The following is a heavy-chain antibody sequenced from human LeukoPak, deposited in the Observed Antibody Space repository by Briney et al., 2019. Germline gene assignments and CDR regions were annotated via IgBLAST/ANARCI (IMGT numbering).Heavy chain of an antibody. V-gene: IGHV1-69*13. Sequence: EASVKVSCKASGGTFSSYAISWVRQAPGQGLEWMGGIIPIFGTANYAQKFHGRVTITADEYTSTAYMELSSLRSEDTAVYYCARELGCSSTSCYISIGDAFDIWGQGTMVTVSS. J-gene: IGHJ3*02. D-gene: IGHD2-2*02. CDR3: ARELGCSSTSCYISIGDAFDI. CDR2: IIPIFGTA. CDR1: GGTFSSYA.